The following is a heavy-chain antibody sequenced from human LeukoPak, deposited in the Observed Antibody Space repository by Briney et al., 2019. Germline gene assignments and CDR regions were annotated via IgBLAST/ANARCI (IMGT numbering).Heavy chain of an antibody. CDR3: AKDGGIAVAGTFDY. V-gene: IGHV3-30*18. J-gene: IGHJ4*02. CDR2: ISYDGSNK. CDR1: GFTFSSYG. D-gene: IGHD6-19*01. Sequence: GRSLRLSCAASGFTFSSYGMHWVRQAPGKGLEWVAAISYDGSNKYYADSVKGRFTISRDNSKNTLYLQMNSLRAEDTAVYYCAKDGGIAVAGTFDYWGQGTLVTVSS.